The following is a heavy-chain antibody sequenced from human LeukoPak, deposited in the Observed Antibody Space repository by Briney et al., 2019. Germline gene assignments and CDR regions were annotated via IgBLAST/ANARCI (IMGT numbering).Heavy chain of an antibody. CDR2: ISAYNGNT. J-gene: IGHJ3*02. D-gene: IGHD6-13*01. Sequence: GASVKVSCKASGHTFTSYGISWVRQTPGQGLEWMGWISAYNGNTNYAQKLQGRVTMTTDTSTSTAYMELRSLRSDDTAVYYCARGTYSSWYGGDAFDIWGQGTMVTVSS. V-gene: IGHV1-18*01. CDR3: ARGTYSSWYGGDAFDI. CDR1: GHTFTSYG.